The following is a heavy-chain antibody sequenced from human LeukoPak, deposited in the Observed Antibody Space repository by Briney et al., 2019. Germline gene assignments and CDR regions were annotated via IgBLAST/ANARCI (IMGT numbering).Heavy chain of an antibody. CDR1: GGSISNYY. CDR2: IYYSGST. CDR3: ASAWGTYCGGDCSTNASDV. D-gene: IGHD2-21*02. Sequence: PSETLSLTCTVSGGSISNYYWSWIRQPPGKGLEWIGYIYYSGSTNYNPSLKSRVTISVDTSKNQFSLKLTSVTAADTAVYYCASAWGTYCGGDCSTNASDVWGQGTMVTVSS. V-gene: IGHV4-59*01. J-gene: IGHJ3*01.